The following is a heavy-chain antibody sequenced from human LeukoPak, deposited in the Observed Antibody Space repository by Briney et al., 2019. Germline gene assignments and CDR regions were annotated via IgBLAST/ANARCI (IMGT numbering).Heavy chain of an antibody. J-gene: IGHJ5*02. V-gene: IGHV5-51*01. Sequence: GESLKISCKGSGYSFTSYWIAWVRQMPGKGLEWMGIIYPGDSDTRYSPSFQGQVTISADKSISTAYLQWSSLKASDTAMYYCARLLQAGVGSNWFDPWGQGTLVTVSS. D-gene: IGHD3-3*01. CDR3: ARLLQAGVGSNWFDP. CDR2: IYPGDSDT. CDR1: GYSFTSYW.